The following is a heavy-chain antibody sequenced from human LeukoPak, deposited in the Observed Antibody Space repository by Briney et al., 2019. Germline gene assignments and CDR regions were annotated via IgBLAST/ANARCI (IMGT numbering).Heavy chain of an antibody. V-gene: IGHV3-30-3*01. CDR2: ISYDGSNK. CDR3: ARGPYSGSFV. Sequence: GGSLRLSCAASGFTFSGYPIHWVRQAPGKGLEWVAVISYDGSNKYYADSVKGRFTISRDNSKNTLYLQMNSLRAEDTAVYYCARGPYSGSFVWGQGTLVTVSS. J-gene: IGHJ4*02. D-gene: IGHD1-26*01. CDR1: GFTFSGYP.